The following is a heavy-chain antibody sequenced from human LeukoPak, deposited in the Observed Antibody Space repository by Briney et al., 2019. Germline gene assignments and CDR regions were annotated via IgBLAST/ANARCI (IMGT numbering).Heavy chain of an antibody. CDR2: INHSGST. V-gene: IGHV4-34*01. J-gene: IGHJ3*02. CDR3: AREEDCSGGICYLGNAFDI. CDR1: GGSFSGYY. D-gene: IGHD2-15*01. Sequence: SETLSLTCAVYGGSFSGYYWSWIRQPPGKGLEWIGEINHSGSTNYNASLKSRVTISVDTSKNQFSLKLSSVTAADTAVYYCAREEDCSGGICYLGNAFDIWGQGAMVTVSS.